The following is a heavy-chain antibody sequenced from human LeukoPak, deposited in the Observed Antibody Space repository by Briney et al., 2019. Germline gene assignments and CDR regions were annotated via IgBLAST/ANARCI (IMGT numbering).Heavy chain of an antibody. CDR3: AEGSGYFLRDY. CDR2: INTNTGNP. CDR1: GYTFTGYY. J-gene: IGHJ4*02. Sequence: ASVKVSCKASGYTFTGYYMHWVRQAPGQGLEWMGWINTNTGNPTYAQGFTGRFVFSLDTSVSTAYLQISSLKAEDTAVYYCAEGSGYFLRDYWGQGTLVTVSS. D-gene: IGHD3-22*01. V-gene: IGHV7-4-1*02.